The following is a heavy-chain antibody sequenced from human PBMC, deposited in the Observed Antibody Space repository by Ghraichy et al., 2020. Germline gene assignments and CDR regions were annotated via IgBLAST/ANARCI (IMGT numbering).Heavy chain of an antibody. Sequence: GESLNISCKGSGYSFTNYWIGWVRQMPGKGLEWMGIIYPGDSDTRYSPSFQSQVTISADKSISTAYLQWSSLKASDTAMYYCARPNIVATIGAFEIWGQGTMVTVSS. J-gene: IGHJ3*02. D-gene: IGHD5-12*01. CDR3: ARPNIVATIGAFEI. CDR2: IYPGDSDT. CDR1: GYSFTNYW. V-gene: IGHV5-51*01.